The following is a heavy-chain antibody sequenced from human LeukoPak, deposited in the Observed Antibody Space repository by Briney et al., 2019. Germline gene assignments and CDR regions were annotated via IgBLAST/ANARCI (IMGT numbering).Heavy chain of an antibody. V-gene: IGHV3-23*01. J-gene: IGHJ4*02. Sequence: GGSLRLSCAASGFTFSSYAMSWVRQAPGKGLEWVSAISGSGGSTYYADSVKGRFTISRDNSKNTLYLQMNSLRAEDTAVYYCAKDISIHLNYDFWSGYSRFDYWGQGTLVTVSS. D-gene: IGHD3-3*01. CDR3: AKDISIHLNYDFWSGYSRFDY. CDR2: ISGSGGST. CDR1: GFTFSSYA.